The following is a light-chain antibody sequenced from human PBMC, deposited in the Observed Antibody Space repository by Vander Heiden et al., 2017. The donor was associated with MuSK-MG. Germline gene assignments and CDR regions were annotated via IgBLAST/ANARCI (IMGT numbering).Light chain of an antibody. CDR2: AAS. J-gene: IGKJ1*01. CDR1: QSISSY. CDR3: QQSYSTRRT. Sequence: DIQMTQSPSSLSASVGDRVTITCRASQSISSYLNWYQQKPGKAPKLLIYAASSLQSGVPSRFSGSGSGTDFTLTISRLQPEDFATYYCQQSYSTRRTFGQGTKAEIK. V-gene: IGKV1-39*01.